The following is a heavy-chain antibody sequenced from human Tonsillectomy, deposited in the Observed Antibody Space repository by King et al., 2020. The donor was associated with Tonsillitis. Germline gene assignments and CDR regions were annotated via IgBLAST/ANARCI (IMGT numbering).Heavy chain of an antibody. J-gene: IGHJ4*02. V-gene: IGHV3-7*01. D-gene: IGHD2-15*01. CDR1: GFTFSNXW. Sequence: VQLVESGGGLVQPGGSLRLSCTASGFTFSNXWMSWVRQAPGKGLEYVANIKPDGSEENYVASVKGRFTISRDNAKNSLYLQIHTLRAAXPAVNSCARDXRLLXYWGXXTLVTV. CDR3: ARDXRLLXY. CDR2: IKPDGSEE.